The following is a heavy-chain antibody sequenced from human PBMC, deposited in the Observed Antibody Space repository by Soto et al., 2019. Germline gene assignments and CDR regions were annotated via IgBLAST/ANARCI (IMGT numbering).Heavy chain of an antibody. J-gene: IGHJ6*02. CDR1: GGSISSGDYY. V-gene: IGHV2-70*18. Sequence: TLSLTCTVSGGSISSGDYYWSWIRQPPGKGLEWLALIGWDDVKRYSTSLKTRLTISKDTSKNQVVLTMTNMDPVDTATYYCARNDIVLVPAAIDYYYNYGMDVWGQGTTVTVSS. CDR2: IGWDDVK. CDR3: ARNDIVLVPAAIDYYYNYGMDV. D-gene: IGHD2-2*01.